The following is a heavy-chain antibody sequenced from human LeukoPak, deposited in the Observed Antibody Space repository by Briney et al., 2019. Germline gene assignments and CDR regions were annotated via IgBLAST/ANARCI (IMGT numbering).Heavy chain of an antibody. Sequence: GGSLRLSCAASGFTFSSYWLSWVRQAPGKGLEWVSVIYSGGSTYYADSVKGRFTISRDNSKNTLYLQMNSLRAEDTAVYYCAKTTKYYFDYWGQGTLVTVSS. CDR2: IYSGGST. CDR3: AKTTKYYFDY. J-gene: IGHJ4*02. CDR1: GFTFSSYW. D-gene: IGHD1-26*01. V-gene: IGHV3-53*01.